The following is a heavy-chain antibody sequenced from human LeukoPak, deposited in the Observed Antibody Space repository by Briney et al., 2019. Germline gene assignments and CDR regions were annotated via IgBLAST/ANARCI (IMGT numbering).Heavy chain of an antibody. CDR3: ATPRVYYYDSSGLRY. V-gene: IGHV3-23*01. D-gene: IGHD3-22*01. CDR2: LSGSGAGT. J-gene: IGHJ4*02. Sequence: GGSLRLSCAASGFTFSDYALGWVRQAPGRGLEWVATLSGSGAGTYYSDSVKGRFTISRDNSKNTLYLQMNSLRAEDTAVYYCATPRVYYYDSSGLRYWGQGTLVTVSS. CDR1: GFTFSDYA.